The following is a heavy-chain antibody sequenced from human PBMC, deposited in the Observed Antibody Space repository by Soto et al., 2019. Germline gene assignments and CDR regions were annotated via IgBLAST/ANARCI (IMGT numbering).Heavy chain of an antibody. CDR2: IYYSGIT. CDR3: ARDFTLRYFDWLYVPHFDP. J-gene: IGHJ5*02. V-gene: IGHV4-59*01. CDR1: GGSIRSSY. D-gene: IGHD3-9*01. Sequence: PSETLSLTCSVSGGSIRSSYWSWVRQSPGKGLEWIGYIYYSGITNYNPSLKSRATLSINTPKNQFSLELSSVTAEDTAVYYCARDFTLRYFDWLYVPHFDPWGQGTLVTV.